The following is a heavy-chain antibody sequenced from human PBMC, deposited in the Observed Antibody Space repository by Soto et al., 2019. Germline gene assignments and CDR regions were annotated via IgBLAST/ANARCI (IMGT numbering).Heavy chain of an antibody. D-gene: IGHD3-9*01. J-gene: IGHJ4*02. CDR1: GYTFSAYY. CDR2: INPNSGGT. CDR3: ARQYYDLLTGDNRGAVDY. V-gene: IGHV1-2*06. Sequence: ASVKVSCKASGYTFSAYYIHWVRQAPGQGPGQGPEWMGRINPNSGGTDFAQKFRGRVTLTRDTSISTAYMDLSGLTSDDTAVYYGARQYYDLLTGDNRGAVDYWGQGTLVTVSS.